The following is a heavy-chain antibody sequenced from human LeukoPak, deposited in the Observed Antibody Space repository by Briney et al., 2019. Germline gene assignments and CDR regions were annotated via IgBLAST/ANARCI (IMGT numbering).Heavy chain of an antibody. V-gene: IGHV3-48*01. Sequence: GGSLRLSCAASGFTFSSYSMTWVRQAPGKGLEWISYISPSSTSIYYADSVKGRFTISRDNAEKSLYLQMNSLRAEDTAVYYCARDAASGNNWFDPWGQGTLVTVSS. CDR2: ISPSSTSI. D-gene: IGHD2-15*01. J-gene: IGHJ5*02. CDR1: GFTFSSYS. CDR3: ARDAASGNNWFDP.